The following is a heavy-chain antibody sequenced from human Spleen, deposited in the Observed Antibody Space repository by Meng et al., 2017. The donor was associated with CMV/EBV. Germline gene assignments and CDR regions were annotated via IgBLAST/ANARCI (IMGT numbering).Heavy chain of an antibody. Sequence: GESLKISCAASGFTFSDHYMDWVRQAPGKGLEWVGRTRDKANSYTTEYAASVKGRFTISRDDSKNSLYLQMNSLKTQDTAVYYCVTCSGTHCYSYFDCWGQGTLVTVSS. CDR2: TRDKANSYTT. CDR3: VTCSGTHCYSYFDC. D-gene: IGHD2-2*01. J-gene: IGHJ4*02. CDR1: GFTFSDHY. V-gene: IGHV3-72*01.